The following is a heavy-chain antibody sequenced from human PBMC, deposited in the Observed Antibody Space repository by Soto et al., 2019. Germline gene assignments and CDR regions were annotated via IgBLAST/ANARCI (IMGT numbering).Heavy chain of an antibody. CDR1: GGTISSYT. CDR3: AITLYYDFWSGYYIDY. Sequence: GASVKVSCKDSGGTISSYTISWVRQAPEQGLEWMGRIIPILGIANYAQKFQGRVTITADKSTSTAYMELSSLRSEDTAVYYCAITLYYDFWSGYYIDYWGQGTLVTVSS. J-gene: IGHJ4*02. D-gene: IGHD3-3*01. V-gene: IGHV1-69*02. CDR2: IIPILGIA.